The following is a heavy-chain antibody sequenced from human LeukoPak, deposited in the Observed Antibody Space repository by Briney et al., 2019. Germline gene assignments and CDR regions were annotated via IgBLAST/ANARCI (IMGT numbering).Heavy chain of an antibody. CDR3: AGVLGVRDLAYFDY. V-gene: IGHV3-74*01. CDR2: IRSDGSST. J-gene: IGHJ4*01. CDR1: GFTFDTYW. D-gene: IGHD3-10*01. Sequence: GGSLRLSCAASGFTFDTYWMHWVRQAPGKGLVWVSRIRSDGSSTSYADSVRGRFTISRDNAKNTLYLQMNSLRAEDTAVYYCAGVLGVRDLAYFDYWGHGTLVTVSS.